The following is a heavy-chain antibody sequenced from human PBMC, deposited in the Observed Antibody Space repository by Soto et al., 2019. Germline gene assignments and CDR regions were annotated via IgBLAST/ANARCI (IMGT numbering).Heavy chain of an antibody. Sequence: PGGSLRLSCAASGFTFRNYNMNWVRQAPGKGLEWLSYISGASGTIYYADSMQGRFTISRDNAKNSLYLQMNSLRAEDTAMYYCARDCGYAYGMDVWGQGTTVTVYS. CDR1: GFTFRNYN. CDR3: ARDCGYAYGMDV. J-gene: IGHJ6*01. V-gene: IGHV3-48*01. CDR2: ISGASGTI. D-gene: IGHD2-15*01.